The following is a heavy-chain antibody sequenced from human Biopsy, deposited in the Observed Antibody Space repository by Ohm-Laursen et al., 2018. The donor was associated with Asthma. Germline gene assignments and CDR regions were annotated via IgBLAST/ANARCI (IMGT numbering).Heavy chain of an antibody. J-gene: IGHJ1*01. CDR2: IKHDGSEK. D-gene: IGHD3-3*02. V-gene: IGHV3-7*01. CDR1: GFTFGDYW. Sequence: GSLRLSCAASGFTFGDYWMSWVRQVPGKGLEWVANIKHDGSEKNHVDSPKGRSTISRDNAKNSLYLQMNSLRAEDTAVYYCARTFHFWSPYHAEHYQLWGQGTLVTVSS. CDR3: ARTFHFWSPYHAEHYQL.